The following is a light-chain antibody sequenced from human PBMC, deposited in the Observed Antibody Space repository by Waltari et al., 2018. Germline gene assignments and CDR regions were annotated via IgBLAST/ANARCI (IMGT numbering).Light chain of an antibody. V-gene: IGKV3-15*01. CDR1: QRVSSN. J-gene: IGKJ1*01. CDR2: GAS. Sequence: EIVMTQSPATLSVSPGERATLACRASQRVSSNLAWYQQKPGQAPRLLIYGASTRATGLPARFSRSGSGTEFTLTISSLQSEDFAGYYCQQYNNWPPWTFGQGTKVEIK. CDR3: QQYNNWPPWT.